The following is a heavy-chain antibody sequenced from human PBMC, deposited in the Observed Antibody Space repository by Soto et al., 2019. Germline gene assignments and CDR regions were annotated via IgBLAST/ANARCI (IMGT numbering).Heavy chain of an antibody. J-gene: IGHJ6*02. D-gene: IGHD2-8*01. CDR2: INPKGGGT. Sequence: ASVQVSCKASGYSFTDYHIHWVRQAPGQGLEWLGRINPKGGGTSTAQKFQGWVTMTTDTSISTASMELTRLTSDDTAIYYCARGDSTDCSNGVCSFFYNHDMDVWGQGTTVTVSS. V-gene: IGHV1-2*04. CDR3: ARGDSTDCSNGVCSFFYNHDMDV. CDR1: GYSFTDYH.